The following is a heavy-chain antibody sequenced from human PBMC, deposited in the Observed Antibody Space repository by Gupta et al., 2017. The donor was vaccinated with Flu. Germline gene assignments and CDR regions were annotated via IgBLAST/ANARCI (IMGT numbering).Heavy chain of an antibody. CDR3: ARLINLLRGFGESAPFDY. CDR2: IYYSGST. D-gene: IGHD3-10*01. J-gene: IGHJ4*02. V-gene: IGHV4-39*01. Sequence: QLQLKVSGPGPVTPSESLLITCTVPGGSITSSSYYWGWIRQPPGKGLEWIGSIYYSGSTYYNPSLKRRVTISVDTSKNQFSLKLSSGTAADTAVYYCARLINLLRGFGESAPFDYWGQGTLVTVSS. CDR1: GGSITSSSYY.